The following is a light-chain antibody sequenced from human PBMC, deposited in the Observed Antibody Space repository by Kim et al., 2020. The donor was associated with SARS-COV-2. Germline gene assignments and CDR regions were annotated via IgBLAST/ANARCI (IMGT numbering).Light chain of an antibody. V-gene: IGKV3-15*01. CDR3: QQYNNWPPMYT. J-gene: IGKJ2*01. CDR2: GAS. Sequence: PGERSTLSCRASQSVSSNLAWYQQKPGQAPRLLIYGASTRATGIPARFSGSGSGTEFTLTISSLQSEDFAVYYCQQYNNWPPMYTFGQGTKLEI. CDR1: QSVSSN.